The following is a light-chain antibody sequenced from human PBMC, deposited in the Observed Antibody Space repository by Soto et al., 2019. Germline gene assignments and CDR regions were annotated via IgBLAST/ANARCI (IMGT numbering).Light chain of an antibody. CDR3: QQRSNWPQLT. CDR1: KSVSSF. V-gene: IGKV3-11*01. Sequence: EIVLTQSPATLSLSPGERATLSCRASKSVSSFLAWFQQKPGQAPRILIYDASNRATGIPARFSGSGSGTDFSLTSSSLEPEDFAVYYCQQRSNWPQLTFGGGTKVEIE. CDR2: DAS. J-gene: IGKJ4*01.